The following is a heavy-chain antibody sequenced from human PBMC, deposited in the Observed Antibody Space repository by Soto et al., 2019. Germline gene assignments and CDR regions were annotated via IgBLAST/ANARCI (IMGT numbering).Heavy chain of an antibody. J-gene: IGHJ4*02. D-gene: IGHD4-17*01. Sequence: ASMKRSRKASGYTFPNYDINCVGQATGQGLEWMGWMNPNSGNTGYAQKFQGRVTMTRNTSISTAYMELSSLRSEDTAVYYCARTLYGDNVDYWGQGTLVTVSS. CDR3: ARTLYGDNVDY. CDR2: MNPNSGNT. CDR1: GYTFPNYD. V-gene: IGHV1-8*01.